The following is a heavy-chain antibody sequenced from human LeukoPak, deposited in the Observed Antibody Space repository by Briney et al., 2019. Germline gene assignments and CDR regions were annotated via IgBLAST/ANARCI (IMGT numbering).Heavy chain of an antibody. CDR1: GYTFTSYG. CDR2: ISAYNGNT. J-gene: IGHJ5*02. V-gene: IGHV1-18*01. CDR3: ARRGLQLWYEWFDP. D-gene: IGHD5-18*01. Sequence: APVKVSCKASGYTFTSYGISWVRQAPGQGLEWMGWISAYNGNTNYAQKLQGRVTMTTDTSTSTAYMELRSLRSDDTAVYYCARRGLQLWYEWFDPWGQGTLVTVSS.